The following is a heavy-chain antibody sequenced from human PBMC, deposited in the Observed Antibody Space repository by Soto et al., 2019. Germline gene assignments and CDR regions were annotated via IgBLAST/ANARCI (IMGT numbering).Heavy chain of an antibody. J-gene: IGHJ4*02. CDR3: ARGRRTCTEKTCYTDFDF. V-gene: IGHV1-3*01. D-gene: IGHD2-2*02. CDR2: ILCLNDSK. CDR1: GYTFSDYG. Sequence: QVHLVQSGAEVKTPGASVTISCKASGYTFSDYGIHWIRQAPGQRPVWLGWILCLNDSKEYSQKFQGRISLTRDTSASTAYMGLSRLRSEDTAVYYRARGRRTCTEKTCYTDFDFWGQGSLVSVSS.